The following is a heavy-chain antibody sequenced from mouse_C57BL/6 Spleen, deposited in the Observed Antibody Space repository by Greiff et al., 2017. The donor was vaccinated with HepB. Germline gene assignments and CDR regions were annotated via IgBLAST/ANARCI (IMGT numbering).Heavy chain of an antibody. Sequence: EVQLQQSGPELVKPGASVKISCKASGYTFTDYYMNWVKQSHGKSLEWIGDINPNNGGTSYNQKFKGKATLTVDKSSSTAYMELRSLTSEDSAVYYCAIAYSYAMDYWGQGTSVTVSS. J-gene: IGHJ4*01. CDR2: INPNNGGT. V-gene: IGHV1-26*01. D-gene: IGHD2-10*01. CDR1: GYTFTDYY. CDR3: AIAYSYAMDY.